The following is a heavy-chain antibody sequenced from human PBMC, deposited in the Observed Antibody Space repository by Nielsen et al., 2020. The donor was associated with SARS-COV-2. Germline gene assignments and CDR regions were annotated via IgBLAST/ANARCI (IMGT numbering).Heavy chain of an antibody. CDR1: GYSYTSYW. CDR2: INPTNGGT. D-gene: IGHD3-22*01. J-gene: IGHJ4*02. Sequence: GESLKISCKGSGYSYTSYWMGWVRQAPGQGLEWMGLINPTNGGTTYAQKFLGTVTMTRDTSTSTVYMELSSLRSDDTAVYYCARDSSGTYRRVDYWGQGTLVTVSS. CDR3: ARDSSGTYRRVDY. V-gene: IGHV1-46*01.